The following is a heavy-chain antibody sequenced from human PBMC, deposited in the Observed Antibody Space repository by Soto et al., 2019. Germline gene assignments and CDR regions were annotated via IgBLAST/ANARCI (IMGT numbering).Heavy chain of an antibody. V-gene: IGHV1-3*01. J-gene: IGHJ4*02. CDR2: INAGNGNT. Sequence: ASVKVSCKASGYTFTSYAMHWVRQAPGQRLEWMGWINAGNGNTKYSQKFQGRVTITRDTSASTAYMELSSLRSEDTAVYYCARGFNIEVVVAATAYYDYWGQGTLVTVSS. CDR3: ARGFNIEVVVAATAYYDY. CDR1: GYTFTSYA. D-gene: IGHD2-15*01.